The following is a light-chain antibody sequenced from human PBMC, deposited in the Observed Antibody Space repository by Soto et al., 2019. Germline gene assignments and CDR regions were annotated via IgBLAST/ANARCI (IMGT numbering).Light chain of an antibody. CDR2: GAS. CDR1: QDITSW. V-gene: IGKV1-12*01. Sequence: DIQMTQSPSSVSASVGDRVTITCRASQDITSWLAWYQQKPGKAPKLLIYGASSLQSGVPARFSGSGSGTDFTLTISSLQPEDFATYDCQHANSFLALTFGGGTKVEI. CDR3: QHANSFLALT. J-gene: IGKJ4*01.